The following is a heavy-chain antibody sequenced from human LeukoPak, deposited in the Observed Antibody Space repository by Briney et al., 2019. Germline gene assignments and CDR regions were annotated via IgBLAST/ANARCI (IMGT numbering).Heavy chain of an antibody. Sequence: SETLSLTCAVYGGSFSGYYWSWIRQPPGKGLEWIGEINHSGRTIYNPSLTSRVTISVDTSKNQCSLKLNSVTAADTAVYYCARNIGGAGYWGQGTLVTVSS. CDR1: GGSFSGYY. D-gene: IGHD6-19*01. CDR3: ARNIGGAGY. J-gene: IGHJ4*02. V-gene: IGHV4-34*01. CDR2: INHSGRT.